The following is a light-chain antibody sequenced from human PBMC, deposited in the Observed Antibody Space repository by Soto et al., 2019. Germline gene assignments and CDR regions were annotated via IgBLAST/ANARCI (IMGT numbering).Light chain of an antibody. V-gene: IGKV1-17*01. Sequence: GDRVTVTCRASQGIRNDVGWYKQKPGKAPKRLSFTASNLESGVPSRFRGSGSGTEFTLTISSLKPDDFETYYCQHYNNYPWTFGQGTKVDIK. J-gene: IGKJ1*01. CDR2: TAS. CDR3: QHYNNYPWT. CDR1: QGIRND.